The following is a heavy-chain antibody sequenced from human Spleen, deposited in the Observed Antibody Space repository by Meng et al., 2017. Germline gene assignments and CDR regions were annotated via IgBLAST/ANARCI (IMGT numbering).Heavy chain of an antibody. Sequence: GESLKISCAASGFTFSDYYMSWIRQAPGKGLEWVSYISSSGSTIYYADSVKGRFTISRDNAKNSLYLQMNSLRAEDTAVYYCATATAVYSNSGGRKIEYFQHWGQGTLVTVSS. CDR2: ISSSGSTI. CDR1: GFTFSDYY. D-gene: IGHD6-13*01. V-gene: IGHV3-11*04. J-gene: IGHJ1*01. CDR3: ATATAVYSNSGGRKIEYFQH.